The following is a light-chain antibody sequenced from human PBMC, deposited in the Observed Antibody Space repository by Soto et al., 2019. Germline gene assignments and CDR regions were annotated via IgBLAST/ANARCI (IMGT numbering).Light chain of an antibody. CDR3: QQSTSYPWT. Sequence: DIQMTQSPSTLSASAGDRVTITCRASQSISTWLAWYQQKPGKAPKLLIYKASSLQSGVPSRFSGSGSGTEFTLTISSLQHDDFATYYCQQSTSYPWTFGQGTKVDIK. CDR2: KAS. J-gene: IGKJ1*01. V-gene: IGKV1-5*03. CDR1: QSISTW.